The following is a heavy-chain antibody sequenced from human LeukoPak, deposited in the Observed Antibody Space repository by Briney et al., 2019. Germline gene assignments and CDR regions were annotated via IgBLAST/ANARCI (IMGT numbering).Heavy chain of an antibody. CDR2: ISYDGSNK. V-gene: IGHV3-30*18. CDR1: GFTFSSYG. D-gene: IGHD3-10*01. CDR3: AKGMVRGPYYYYGMDV. J-gene: IGHJ6*04. Sequence: PGGSLRLSCAASGFTFSSYGMHWVRQASGKGLEWVAVISYDGSNKYYADSVKGRFTISRDNSKNTLYLQMNSLRAEDTAVYYCAKGMVRGPYYYYGMDVWGKGTTVTVSS.